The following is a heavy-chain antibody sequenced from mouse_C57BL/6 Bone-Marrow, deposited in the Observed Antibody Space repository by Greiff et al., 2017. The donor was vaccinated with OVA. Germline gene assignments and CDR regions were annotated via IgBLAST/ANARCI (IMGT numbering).Heavy chain of an antibody. CDR2: IWSGGSS. Sequence: QVQLQQSGPGLVQPSQSLSITCTVSGFSLTSYGVHWVRQSPGKGLEWLGVIWSGGSSDYNAAFISSLSISKDKSTSQVFFTMNSLEADDTAIYYCARDGGSRGDYWGQGTTLTVSS. CDR1: GFSLTSYG. D-gene: IGHD1-1*01. V-gene: IGHV2-2*01. CDR3: ARDGGSRGDY. J-gene: IGHJ2*01.